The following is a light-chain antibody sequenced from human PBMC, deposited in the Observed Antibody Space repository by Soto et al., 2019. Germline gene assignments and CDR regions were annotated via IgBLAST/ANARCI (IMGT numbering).Light chain of an antibody. V-gene: IGKV3-20*01. Sequence: EIVLTQSPGTLSLSPGERAALSCRASQSLSSAYLAWYQQRPGQAPRLLIYAASTRATGIPDRFSGSGSGTDFTLTISSLEAEDFAVYYCQQFGGSPYTFGQGTKLEIK. CDR2: AAS. CDR3: QQFGGSPYT. CDR1: QSLSSAY. J-gene: IGKJ2*01.